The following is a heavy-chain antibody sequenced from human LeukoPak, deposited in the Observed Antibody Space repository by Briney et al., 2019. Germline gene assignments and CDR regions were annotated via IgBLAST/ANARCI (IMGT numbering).Heavy chain of an antibody. V-gene: IGHV4-61*01. J-gene: IGHJ6*03. Sequence: SEALSLTCTVSGYSVSSAFYWGWIRQPPGKGLEWIGYIYYSGSTNYNPSLKSRVTISVDTSKNQFSLKLSSVTAADTAVYYCARASFGDPGYMDVWGKGTTVTISS. CDR3: ARASFGDPGYMDV. CDR2: IYYSGST. CDR1: GYSVSSAFY. D-gene: IGHD2/OR15-2a*01.